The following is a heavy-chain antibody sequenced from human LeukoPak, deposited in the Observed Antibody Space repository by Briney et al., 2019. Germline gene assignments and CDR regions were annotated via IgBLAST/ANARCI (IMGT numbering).Heavy chain of an antibody. Sequence: SQTLSLTCTVSGGSISIANYFWGWIRQPPGKGLEWIGSTYYDGSTYYNPSLKSRVTISRDTSKDQFSLRLSSVTAADTAVYYCARRSSGRPVDYWGQGTLVTVSS. V-gene: IGHV4-39*07. D-gene: IGHD3-3*01. J-gene: IGHJ4*02. CDR3: ARRSSGRPVDY. CDR2: TYYDGST. CDR1: GGSISIANYF.